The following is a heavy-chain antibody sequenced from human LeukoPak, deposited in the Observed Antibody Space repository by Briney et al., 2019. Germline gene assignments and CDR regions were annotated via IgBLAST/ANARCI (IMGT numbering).Heavy chain of an antibody. J-gene: IGHJ4*02. D-gene: IGHD1-26*01. CDR2: FDPEDGET. Sequence: ASVKASCKVSGYTLTELSMHWVRQAPGKGLEWMEGFDPEDGETIYAQKFQGRVTMTEDTSTDTAYMELSSLRSEDTAVYYCATLGLVGAPPWDYWGQGTLVTVSS. CDR1: GYTLTELS. CDR3: ATLGLVGAPPWDY. V-gene: IGHV1-24*01.